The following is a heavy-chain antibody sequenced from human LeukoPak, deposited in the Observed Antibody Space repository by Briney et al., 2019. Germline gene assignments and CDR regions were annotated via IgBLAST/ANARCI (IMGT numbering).Heavy chain of an antibody. V-gene: IGHV4-59*01. CDR3: AREVRFGELDP. CDR2: IYYSGST. D-gene: IGHD3-10*01. J-gene: IGHJ5*02. CDR1: GGSISSYY. Sequence: SETLSLTCTVSGGSISSYYWSWIRQPPGKGLEWSGYIYYSGSTNYNPSLKSRVTISVDTSKNQFSLKLSSVTAADTAVYYCAREVRFGELDPWGQGTLVTVSS.